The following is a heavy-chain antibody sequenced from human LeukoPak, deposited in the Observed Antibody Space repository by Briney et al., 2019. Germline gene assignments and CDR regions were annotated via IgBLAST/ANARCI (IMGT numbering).Heavy chain of an antibody. Sequence: SETLSLTCTVSGGSISSYLWGWIRQSAGKRLEWLGRIHTSGTTTYSPSLQSRLTMSVDTSKSQVSLRLTSVTAADTAVYYCARHYGSGTYPLDYWGQGTLVTVSS. CDR3: ARHYGSGTYPLDY. D-gene: IGHD3-10*01. V-gene: IGHV4-4*07. CDR2: IHTSGTT. CDR1: GGSISSYL. J-gene: IGHJ4*02.